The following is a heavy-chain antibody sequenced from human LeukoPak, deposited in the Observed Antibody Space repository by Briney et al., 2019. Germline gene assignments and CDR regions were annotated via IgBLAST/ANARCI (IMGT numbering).Heavy chain of an antibody. CDR2: IYHSGST. CDR3: ARDRREVFWTVGIRNWFDP. CDR1: GYSISSGYY. J-gene: IGHJ5*02. V-gene: IGHV4-38-2*02. Sequence: SETLSLTCTVSGYSISSGYYWGWIRQPPGKGLEWIGSIYHSGSTYYNPSLKSRVTISVDTSKNQFSLKLSSVTAADTAVYYCARDRREVFWTVGIRNWFDPWGQGTLVTVSS. D-gene: IGHD3/OR15-3a*01.